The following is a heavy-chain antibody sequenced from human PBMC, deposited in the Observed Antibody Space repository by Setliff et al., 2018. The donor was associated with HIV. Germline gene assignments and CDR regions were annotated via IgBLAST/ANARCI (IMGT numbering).Heavy chain of an antibody. J-gene: IGHJ4*02. V-gene: IGHV4-30-4*01. Sequence: SETLSLTCAVSGASFVGDNHWSWIRQIPERGLEWIAYFMYTDIHYVNYLNYRNPSLASRLSISVDKSKNQFSLTLSSVTAADTAVYYCARARSDWYNVRPYYFDLWGQGTPVTVSS. CDR1: GASFVGDNH. CDR3: ARARSDWYNVRPYYFDL. CDR2: FMYTDIHYVNYLN. D-gene: IGHD6-19*01.